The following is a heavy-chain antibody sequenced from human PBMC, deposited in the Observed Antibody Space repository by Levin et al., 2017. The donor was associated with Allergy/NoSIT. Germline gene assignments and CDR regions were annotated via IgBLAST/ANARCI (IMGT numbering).Heavy chain of an antibody. Sequence: GGSLRLSCAVSGLSFSSYGMHWVRQAPGKGLEWVAVMSNDGSKEYYAASVKGRFTISRDNSKNTLYLQMNSLTDEDSGVYYCAKGVREQWRSYYYYGMDVWSQGTTVSVSS. CDR1: GLSFSSYG. CDR2: MSNDGSKE. V-gene: IGHV3-30*18. CDR3: AKGVREQWRSYYYYGMDV. D-gene: IGHD6-19*01. J-gene: IGHJ6*02.